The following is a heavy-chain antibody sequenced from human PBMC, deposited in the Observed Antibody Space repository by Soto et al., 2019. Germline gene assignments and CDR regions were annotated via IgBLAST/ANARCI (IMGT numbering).Heavy chain of an antibody. CDR2: INHSGST. CDR3: ARGGYYYGSGSYRRPHYYYYGMDV. CDR1: GYSISTGFN. Sequence: SETLSLTCAVSGYSISTGFNWAWIRQPPGKGLEWIGRINHSGSTYYNLSLKSRVTISVDTSKNQFTLKLSSVTAADTAVYYCARGGYYYGSGSYRRPHYYYYGMDVWGQGTTVTVSS. V-gene: IGHV4-38-2*01. D-gene: IGHD3-10*01. J-gene: IGHJ6*02.